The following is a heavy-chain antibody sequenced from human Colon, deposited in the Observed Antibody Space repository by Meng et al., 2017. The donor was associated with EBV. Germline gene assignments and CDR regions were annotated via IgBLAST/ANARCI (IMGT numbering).Heavy chain of an antibody. CDR3: ARDSGTYEIDY. Sequence: VQRGGSRGGLVQPGGSLSLSVFASGFTFTDHFMDWVRQAPGKGLEWVGRIRNKANSYSTEYAASVKGRFTVSRDDSKNSLFLQMNSLKTEDTAVYYCARDSGTYEIDYWGQGTLVTVSS. D-gene: IGHD1-26*01. CDR2: IRNKANSYST. V-gene: IGHV3-72*01. CDR1: GFTFTDHF. J-gene: IGHJ4*02.